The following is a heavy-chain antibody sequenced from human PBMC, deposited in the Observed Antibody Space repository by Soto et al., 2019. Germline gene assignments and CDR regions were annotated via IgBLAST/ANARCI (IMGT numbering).Heavy chain of an antibody. CDR2: IYHSGST. D-gene: IGHD2-2*01. V-gene: IGHV4-31*03. CDR3: AWTGVVPLYYYYYMDV. Sequence: QVQLQESGPGLVKPSQTLSLTCTVSGGSISSGGYYWTWIRQHPRKGLEWIGHIYHSGSTHYNPSLESRLTISVDTSKNQFSLRLTSVTAADTAVYYCAWTGVVPLYYYYYMDVWGKGTTVTVSS. CDR1: GGSISSGGYY. J-gene: IGHJ6*03.